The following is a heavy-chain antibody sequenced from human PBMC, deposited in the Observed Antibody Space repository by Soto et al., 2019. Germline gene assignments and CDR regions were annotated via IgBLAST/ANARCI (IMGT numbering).Heavy chain of an antibody. J-gene: IGHJ5*02. CDR1: GGSISSYY. D-gene: IGHD2-8*01. CDR3: ARDRLDCTNGVCYTRRWFDP. V-gene: IGHV4-4*07. CDR2: IYTSGST. Sequence: SETLSLTCTVSGGSISSYYWSWIRQPAGKGLEWIGRIYTSGSTNYNPSLKSRVTMSVDTSKNQFSLKLSSVTAADTAVYYCARDRLDCTNGVCYTRRWFDPWGQGTLVTVSS.